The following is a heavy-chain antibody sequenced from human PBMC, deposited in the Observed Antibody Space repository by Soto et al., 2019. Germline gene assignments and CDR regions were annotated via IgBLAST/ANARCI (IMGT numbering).Heavy chain of an antibody. V-gene: IGHV3-48*02. D-gene: IGHD2-21*01. CDR2: ISSTFEI. Sequence: EVQVVESGGTLVQPGGSLRLSCATSGFIFSRYSLNWVRQAPGKGLEWISYISSTFEIWNADSVKGRFTISRDSVENSLYLQMNNLRDEDTAVYYCVRDVDWAFDIWGQGTMVTVSS. CDR3: VRDVDWAFDI. CDR1: GFIFSRYS. J-gene: IGHJ3*02.